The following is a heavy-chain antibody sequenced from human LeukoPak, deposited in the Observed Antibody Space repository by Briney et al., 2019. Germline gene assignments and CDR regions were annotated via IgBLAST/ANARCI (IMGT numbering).Heavy chain of an antibody. V-gene: IGHV3-9*01. J-gene: IGHJ4*02. CDR3: ASPGVATISFDY. CDR2: ISWNSGSI. D-gene: IGHD5-12*01. Sequence: GGSLRLSCAASGFTFDDYAMHWVRQAPGKGLEWVSGISWNSGSIGYADSVKGRFVISRDNVKNTLSLQMNSLRAEDTAMYYCASPGVATISFDYWGQGTLVSVST. CDR1: GFTFDDYA.